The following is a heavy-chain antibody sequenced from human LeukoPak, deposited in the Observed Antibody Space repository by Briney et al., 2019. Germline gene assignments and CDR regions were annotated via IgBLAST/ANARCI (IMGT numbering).Heavy chain of an antibody. Sequence: SETLSLSCTVSGGSVSSDYFYWIWIRQPPGKGLEWIGYISYSGNTNYNPSLKSRVTISVDTSKNQFSLKLSSVTAADTAVYYCARGGFAYYYDSSGYYYFDYWGQGTLVTVSS. V-gene: IGHV4-61*01. J-gene: IGHJ4*02. CDR2: ISYSGNT. CDR3: ARGGFAYYYDSSGYYYFDY. D-gene: IGHD3-22*01. CDR1: GGSVSSDYFY.